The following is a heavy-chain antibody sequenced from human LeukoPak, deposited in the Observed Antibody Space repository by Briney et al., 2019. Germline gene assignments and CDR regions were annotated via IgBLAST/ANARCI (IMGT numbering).Heavy chain of an antibody. CDR1: GGTFSIHA. CDR3: ARAPQVYYYYYMDV. V-gene: IGHV1-69*13. J-gene: IGHJ6*03. CDR2: IIPIFGTA. Sequence: GASVKVSCKASGGTFSIHAISWVRQAPGQGLEWMGGIIPIFGTANYAQKFQARVTITADESTSTAYMELSGLKSEDTAVYYCARAPQVYYYYYMDVWGKGTTVTVSS.